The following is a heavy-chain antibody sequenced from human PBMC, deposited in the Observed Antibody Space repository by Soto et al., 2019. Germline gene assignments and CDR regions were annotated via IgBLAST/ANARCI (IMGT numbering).Heavy chain of an antibody. CDR3: ARDVARAVAGGFEAY. Sequence: QVQLVQSGAEVKKPGASVKVSCKASGYTFTSYGISWVRQAPGQGLEWMGWISAYNGNTNYAQKLQGRGTITTDTSTSTAYMELRSLRSDDTAVYYCARDVARAVAGGFEAYWGQGTLVTVSS. J-gene: IGHJ4*02. D-gene: IGHD6-19*01. CDR1: GYTFTSYG. V-gene: IGHV1-18*04. CDR2: ISAYNGNT.